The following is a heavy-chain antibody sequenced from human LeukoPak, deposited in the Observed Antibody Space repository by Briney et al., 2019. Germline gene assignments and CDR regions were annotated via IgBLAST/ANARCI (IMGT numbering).Heavy chain of an antibody. CDR2: IRGSGGST. D-gene: IGHD2-15*01. CDR1: GFTFSSYA. J-gene: IGHJ5*02. V-gene: IGHV3-23*01. Sequence: PGGALRLSCAASGFTFSSYAMSWVRQAPGKGLEWVSAIRGSGGSTYYADSVKGRFTISRDNSKSTLYLKVNSLRAGDKAVYYCAKDPQTVVVAASLWFDPWGQGTLVTVSS. CDR3: AKDPQTVVVAASLWFDP.